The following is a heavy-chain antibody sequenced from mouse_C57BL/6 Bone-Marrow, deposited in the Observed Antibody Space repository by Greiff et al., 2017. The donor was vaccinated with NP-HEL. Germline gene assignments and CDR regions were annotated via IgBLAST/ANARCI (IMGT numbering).Heavy chain of an antibody. V-gene: IGHV1-15*01. CDR1: GYTFTDYE. D-gene: IGHD2-1*01. Sequence: QVQLQQSGAELVRPGASVTLSCKASGYTFTDYEMHWVKQTPVHGLEWIGAIDPETGGTAYNQKFKGKAILTADKSSSTAYMELRSLTSEDSAVYYCTRCYYGNLHFDYWGQGTTLTVSS. J-gene: IGHJ2*01. CDR2: IDPETGGT. CDR3: TRCYYGNLHFDY.